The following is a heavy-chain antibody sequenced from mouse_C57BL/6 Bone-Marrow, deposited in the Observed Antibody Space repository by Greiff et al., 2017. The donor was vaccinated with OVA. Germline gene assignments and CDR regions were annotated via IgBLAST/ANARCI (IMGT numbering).Heavy chain of an antibody. D-gene: IGHD1-1*02. J-gene: IGHJ3*01. Sequence: QVQLQQPGAELVRPGTSVKLSCKASGYTFTSYWMHWVKQRPGQGLEWIGMIDPSDSYTNYNQKFKGKATLTVDKSSSTAYMQLSSLTSEDSAVYYCARYGMAYWGQGTRVTVSA. CDR2: IDPSDSYT. CDR1: GYTFTSYW. V-gene: IGHV1-59*01. CDR3: ARYGMAY.